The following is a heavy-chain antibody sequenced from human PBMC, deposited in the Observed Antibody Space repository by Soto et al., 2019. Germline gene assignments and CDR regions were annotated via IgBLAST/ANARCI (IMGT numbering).Heavy chain of an antibody. V-gene: IGHV3-23*01. CDR2: ISGSGGST. J-gene: IGHJ4*02. D-gene: IGHD3-9*01. CDR1: GFTFSSYA. CDR3: AKYRWDPILSGY. Sequence: GGSLRLSCAASGFTFSSYAMSWVRQAPGKGLEWVSAISGSGGSTYYADSVKGRFTIARDNSKNTLYLQMNSLRAEDTAVYYGAKYRWDPILSGYWGQGTLVTVSS.